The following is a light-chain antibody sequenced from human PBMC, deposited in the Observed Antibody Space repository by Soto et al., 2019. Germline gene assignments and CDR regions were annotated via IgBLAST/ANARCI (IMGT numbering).Light chain of an antibody. CDR1: SSDIGNYKV. CDR3: SSYAGRGTSI. CDR2: EGS. J-gene: IGLJ1*01. Sequence: QSALTQPASVSGSPGQSIIISCTGSSSDIGNYKVVSWFQHHPGQAPKLIIYEGSARPSGVSNRFSGSKSGNTASLTISGLQTEDEADYYCSSYAGRGTSIFGTGTKLTV. V-gene: IGLV2-23*01.